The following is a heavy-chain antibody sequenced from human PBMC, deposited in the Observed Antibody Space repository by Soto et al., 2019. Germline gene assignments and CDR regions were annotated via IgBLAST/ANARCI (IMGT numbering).Heavy chain of an antibody. CDR2: ISGSGGST. Sequence: GGSLRLSCAASGFTFSSYAMSWVRQAPGKGLEWVSAISGSGGSTYYADSVKGRFTISRDNSKNTLYLQMNSLRAEDTAVYYCAKDLGPHRDDFCFFPWNVPSYYCIVVLGQGTTVTVSS. CDR1: GFTFSSYA. D-gene: IGHD3-3*01. J-gene: IGHJ6*02. V-gene: IGHV3-23*01. CDR3: AKDLGPHRDDFCFFPWNVPSYYCIVV.